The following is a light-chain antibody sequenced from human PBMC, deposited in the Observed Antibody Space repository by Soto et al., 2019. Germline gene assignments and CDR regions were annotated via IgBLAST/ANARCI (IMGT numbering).Light chain of an antibody. CDR1: NIGSKS. Sequence: SSELTQPPSVSVAPGKTARITCGGNNIGSKSVHWYQQKPGQAPVLVIYYDSDRPSGIPERFSGSNSGNTATLTISRVEAGDEADYYCQVWDSSSDQFYVFGTGTKLTVL. CDR2: YDS. J-gene: IGLJ1*01. CDR3: QVWDSSSDQFYV. V-gene: IGLV3-21*04.